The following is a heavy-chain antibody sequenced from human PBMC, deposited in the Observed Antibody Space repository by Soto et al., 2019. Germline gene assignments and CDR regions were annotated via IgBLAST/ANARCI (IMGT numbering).Heavy chain of an antibody. CDR2: NIPVFGTP. D-gene: IGHD3-3*01. V-gene: IGHV1-69*01. CDR3: AREPYSDLSNCYAHFDY. J-gene: IGHJ4*02. Sequence: QVPLVQSGAEMQKPGSSLKVFCKASGGTFNNYTISWVRQAPGHGLEWMGGNIPVFGTPSYAQNFRDRLTISGDESTGTAYMEVSGLRAEDTAVYYCAREPYSDLSNCYAHFDYWGQETLVIVSS. CDR1: GGTFNNYT.